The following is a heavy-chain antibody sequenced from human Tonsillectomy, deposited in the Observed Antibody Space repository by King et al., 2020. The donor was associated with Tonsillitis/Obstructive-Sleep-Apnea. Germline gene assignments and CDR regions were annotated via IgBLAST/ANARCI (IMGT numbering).Heavy chain of an antibody. CDR2: IDPSDSYT. D-gene: IGHD6-19*01. CDR3: ARHPGMAVAATQDFYYYGMDV. J-gene: IGHJ6*02. V-gene: IGHV5-10-1*01. CDR1: GYSFTSYW. Sequence: QLVQSGAEVKKPGESLRISCKGSGYSFTSYWISWVRQMPGQGLEWMGRIDPSDSYTNYSPSFQGHVTISADKSISTAYLQWSSLWASDTAMYYCARHPGMAVAATQDFYYYGMDVWGRGTTVTVSS.